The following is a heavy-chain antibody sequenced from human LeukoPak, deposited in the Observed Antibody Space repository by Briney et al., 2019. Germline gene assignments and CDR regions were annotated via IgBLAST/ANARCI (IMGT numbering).Heavy chain of an antibody. J-gene: IGHJ3*02. Sequence: SQTLSLTCTVSGGSISSGSYYWSWIRQPAGKGLEWIGRIYTSGSTNYNPSLKSRVTISVDTSKNQFSLKLSSVTAADTAVYYCAREGVLAQWQVLAFDIWGQGTMVTVSS. CDR3: AREGVLAQWQVLAFDI. D-gene: IGHD6-19*01. CDR2: IYTSGST. V-gene: IGHV4-61*02. CDR1: GGSISSGSYY.